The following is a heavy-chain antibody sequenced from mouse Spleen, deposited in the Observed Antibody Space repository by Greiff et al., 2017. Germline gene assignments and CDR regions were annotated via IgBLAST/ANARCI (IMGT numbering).Heavy chain of an antibody. CDR3: ARRGGHYGSGIDY. CDR2: IDPSDSYT. Sequence: QVQLQQPGAELVRPGTSVKLSCKASGYTFTSYWMHWVKQRPGQGLEWIGVIDPSDSYTNYNQKFKGKATLTVDTSSSTAYMQLSSLTSEDSAVYYCARRGGHYGSGIDYWGQGTTLTVSS. D-gene: IGHD1-1*01. J-gene: IGHJ2*01. V-gene: IGHV1-59*01. CDR1: GYTFTSYW.